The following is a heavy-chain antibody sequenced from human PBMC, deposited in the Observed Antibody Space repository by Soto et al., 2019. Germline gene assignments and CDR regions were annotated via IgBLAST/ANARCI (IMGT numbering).Heavy chain of an antibody. CDR2: IYYSGST. J-gene: IGHJ4*02. V-gene: IGHV4-31*03. CDR3: ARGPSADKVDY. CDR1: GGSVSSGGYY. Sequence: PSETLSLTCTVSGGSVSSGGYYWSWIRQHPGKGLEWIGYIYYSGSTYYNPSLKSRVTISVDTSKNQFSLKLSSVTAADTAVYYCARGPSADKVDYWAQGTLVTVSS. D-gene: IGHD3-3*01.